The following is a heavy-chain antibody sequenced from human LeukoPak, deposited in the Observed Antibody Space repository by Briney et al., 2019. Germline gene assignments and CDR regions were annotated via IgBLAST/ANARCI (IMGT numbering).Heavy chain of an antibody. Sequence: PGRSLRLSCAASGFTFSSYAMHWVRQAPGKGLEWVAVISYDGSNKYYADSVKGRFTISRDNAKNSLYLQMNSLRDEDTAVYYCARVGYDILTGYWFDPWGQGTLVTVSS. J-gene: IGHJ5*02. CDR2: ISYDGSNK. V-gene: IGHV3-30-3*01. CDR1: GFTFSSYA. CDR3: ARVGYDILTGYWFDP. D-gene: IGHD3-9*01.